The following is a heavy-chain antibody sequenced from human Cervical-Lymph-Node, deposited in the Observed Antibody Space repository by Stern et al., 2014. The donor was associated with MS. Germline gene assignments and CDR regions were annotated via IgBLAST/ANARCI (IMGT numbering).Heavy chain of an antibody. V-gene: IGHV5-51*03. CDR3: ARRGHGYMGIDY. J-gene: IGHJ4*02. D-gene: IGHD5-24*01. CDR2: IYPGDSET. CDR1: GYKFTNNW. Sequence: VQLVQSGAEVKKPGESLRISCEVSGYKFTNNWIGWGRPMPGQGLEWMGIIYPGDSETRYSPSFQGQVTILVDKSNTTAYLQWSSLKASDTALYYCARRGHGYMGIDYWGQGTPVTVSS.